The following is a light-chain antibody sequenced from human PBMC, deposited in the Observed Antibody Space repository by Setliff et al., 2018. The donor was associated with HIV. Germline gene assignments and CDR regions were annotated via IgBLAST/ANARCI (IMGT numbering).Light chain of an antibody. Sequence: QSVLTQPASVSGSPGQSITISCTGSHSDIGGYNYVSWYQQHPGKAPKLLIYDVSDRPSGVSNHFSGSKSGNTASLTISGLQPEDEADYYCNSFASNSAYTPYVFGTGTKVTVL. J-gene: IGLJ1*01. V-gene: IGLV2-14*03. CDR2: DVS. CDR1: HSDIGGYNY. CDR3: NSFASNSAYTPYV.